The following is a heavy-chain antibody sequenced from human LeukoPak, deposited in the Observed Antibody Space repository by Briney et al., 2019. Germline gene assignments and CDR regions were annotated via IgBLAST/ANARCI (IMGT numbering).Heavy chain of an antibody. CDR2: IQYDATNE. CDR1: GFWFRSFG. Sequence: GGSLRLSFTASGFWFRSFGMHWVRQAPGKGLEWVSFIQYDATNENYADSVKGRFTISRDNSKNTLYLQMNNLRAEDTAVYYCAKQSRYYFDYWGQGTLVTVSS. V-gene: IGHV3-30*02. CDR3: AKQSRYYFDY. J-gene: IGHJ4*02.